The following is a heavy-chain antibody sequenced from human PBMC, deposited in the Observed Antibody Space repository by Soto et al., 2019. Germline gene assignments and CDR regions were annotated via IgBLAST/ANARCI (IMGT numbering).Heavy chain of an antibody. J-gene: IGHJ4*02. Sequence: EVQLVESGGDLVQPGGSLRLSCAASGFTFGSYWMHWVRQAPGKGLVWVSRINSDGSTTNYGDSVKGRFTISRDNAKSTLYLQMNSLRAEDTPVYYCARAGWYRFNYWGQGTLLTVSS. CDR1: GFTFGSYW. V-gene: IGHV3-74*01. CDR2: INSDGSTT. D-gene: IGHD2-15*01. CDR3: ARAGWYRFNY.